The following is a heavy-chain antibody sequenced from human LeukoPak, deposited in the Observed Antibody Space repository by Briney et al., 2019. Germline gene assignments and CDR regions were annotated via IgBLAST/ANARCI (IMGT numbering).Heavy chain of an antibody. D-gene: IGHD1-26*01. Sequence: PSETLSLTCTVSGRSISTYYWSWIRQTPGKGLEWIGYVYYTGSTNSNPSLKSRVTISVDTSKNQVSLKLTSVTAVDTAVYYCARGDRDPSRPDYWGQGTLVTVSS. CDR3: ARGDRDPSRPDY. V-gene: IGHV4-59*01. J-gene: IGHJ4*02. CDR1: GRSISTYY. CDR2: VYYTGST.